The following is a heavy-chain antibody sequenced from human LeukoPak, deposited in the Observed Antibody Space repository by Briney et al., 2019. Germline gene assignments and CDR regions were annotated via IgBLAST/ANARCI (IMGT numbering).Heavy chain of an antibody. V-gene: IGHV3-48*03. J-gene: IGHJ4*02. D-gene: IGHD5-12*01. CDR1: RYTFSTYE. Sequence: GGSLRLSCAASRYTFSTYELNWVREAPGKGLVRVAYPGGGGYIKYYADSVRGRFTISRDNAEHTLYLKMHTLRGEDTRVFHCVRSPHFVRYVDYLDFWGQGTRVTVSS. CDR3: VRSPHFVRYVDYLDF. CDR2: PGGGGYIK.